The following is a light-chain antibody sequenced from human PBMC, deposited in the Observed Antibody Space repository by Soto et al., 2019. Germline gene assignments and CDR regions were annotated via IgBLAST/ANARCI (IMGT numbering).Light chain of an antibody. Sequence: EIVMTQSPATLSVSPGERATLSCRASQNVGNNLAWYQQKPGQPPRLLIHGASTRATGIPARFSGSGSGTEFALTLSSLQSEDFAVYYCQRCVDWPRTFGQGTKVEIK. CDR2: GAS. J-gene: IGKJ1*01. V-gene: IGKV3-15*01. CDR1: QNVGNN. CDR3: QRCVDWPRT.